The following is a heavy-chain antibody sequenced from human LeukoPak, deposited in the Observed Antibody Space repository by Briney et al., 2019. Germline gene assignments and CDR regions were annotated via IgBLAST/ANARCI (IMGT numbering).Heavy chain of an antibody. CDR2: INPSGGST. J-gene: IGHJ4*02. Sequence: GASVKVSCKASGYTFTSYYMHWVRQAPGQGLEWMGIINPSGGSTSYAQKFQGRVTMTRDTSTSTVYMELSSLRSEDTAVYYCARGGTIFGVVIIPPDYWGQGTLVTVSS. CDR3: ARGGTIFGVVIIPPDY. D-gene: IGHD3-3*01. V-gene: IGHV1-46*01. CDR1: GYTFTSYY.